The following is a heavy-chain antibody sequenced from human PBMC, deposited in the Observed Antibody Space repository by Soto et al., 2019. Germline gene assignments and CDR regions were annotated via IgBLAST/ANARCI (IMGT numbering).Heavy chain of an antibody. CDR1: GFTVSNNY. V-gene: IGHV3-53*01. J-gene: IGHJ4*02. Sequence: EVQLVESGGGLIQPGGSLRLSCAASGFTVSNNYMSWVRQAPGKGLEWVSVIYSGGSTYYADSVKGRFTISRDNSKNTLYLQRNSLRAADTAVYYCARASTPMVQPCDYWGPGTLVTVSS. D-gene: IGHD5-18*01. CDR2: IYSGGST. CDR3: ARASTPMVQPCDY.